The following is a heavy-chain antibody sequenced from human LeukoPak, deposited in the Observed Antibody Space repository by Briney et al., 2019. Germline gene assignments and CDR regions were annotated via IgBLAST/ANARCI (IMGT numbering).Heavy chain of an antibody. CDR2: IWYDGSNK. Sequence: PGGSLRLSCAASGFTFSSYSMNWVRQAPGKGLEWVAVIWYDGSNKYYADSVKGRFTISRDNSKNTLYLQMNSLRAEDTAVYYCAKSIGYSYGSTAWGQGTLATVSS. D-gene: IGHD5-18*01. J-gene: IGHJ5*02. V-gene: IGHV3-33*06. CDR3: AKSIGYSYGSTA. CDR1: GFTFSSYS.